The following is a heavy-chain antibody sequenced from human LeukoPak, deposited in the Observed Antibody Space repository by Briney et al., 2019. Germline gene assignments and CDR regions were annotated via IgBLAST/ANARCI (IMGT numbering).Heavy chain of an antibody. J-gene: IGHJ4*02. D-gene: IGHD1-1*01. Sequence: QSGGSLRLSCAASGFTFSSYAMSWVRQAPGKGLEWVSAISGSGGSTYYADSVKGRFTISRDNSKNTLYLQMNSLRAEDTAVYYCAKDLMWNWNRPSGNFDYWGQGTLVTVSS. CDR3: AKDLMWNWNRPSGNFDY. V-gene: IGHV3-23*01. CDR2: ISGSGGST. CDR1: GFTFSSYA.